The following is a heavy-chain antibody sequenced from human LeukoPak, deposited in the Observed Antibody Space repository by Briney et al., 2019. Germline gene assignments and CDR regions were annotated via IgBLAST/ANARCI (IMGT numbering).Heavy chain of an antibody. J-gene: IGHJ4*02. V-gene: IGHV4-34*01. CDR2: INHSGST. CDR3: ARRNYFYDFWSGKTDY. Sequence: SETLSLTCAVYGGSFSGYYWSWIRQPPGKGLEWIGEINHSGSTNYNPSLKSRVTISVETSKNQFSLKLSSVTAADTAVYYCARRNYFYDFWSGKTDYWGQGTLVTVSS. CDR1: GGSFSGYY. D-gene: IGHD3-3*01.